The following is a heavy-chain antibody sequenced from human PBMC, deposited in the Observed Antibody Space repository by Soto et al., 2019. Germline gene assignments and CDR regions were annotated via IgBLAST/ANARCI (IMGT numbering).Heavy chain of an antibody. V-gene: IGHV1-2*04. CDR1: GYTFTGYY. D-gene: IGHD4-17*01. CDR2: INPNSGGT. Sequence: QVQLVQSGAEVKKTGASVKVSCKASGYTFTGYYMHWVRQAPGQGLEWMGWINPNSGGTNYAQKIQGWVTMTRDTSISTAYMELSRLRSDDTAVYYCATQRDYGDYGAFDYWGQGTLVTVSS. CDR3: ATQRDYGDYGAFDY. J-gene: IGHJ4*02.